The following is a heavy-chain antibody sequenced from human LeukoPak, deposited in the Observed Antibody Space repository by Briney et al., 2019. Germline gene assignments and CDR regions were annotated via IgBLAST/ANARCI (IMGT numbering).Heavy chain of an antibody. J-gene: IGHJ4*02. V-gene: IGHV3-15*01. CDR1: GFTFSNAW. CDR3: TVFSYYDFWSGYYSGDY. CDR2: IKSKTDGGTT. Sequence: GGSLRLSCAASGFTFSNAWMSWVRQAPGKGLEWVGRIKSKTDGGTTDYAAPVKGRFTISRDDSKNTLYLQMNSLKTEGTAVYYCTVFSYYDFWSGYYSGDYWGQGTLVTVSS. D-gene: IGHD3-3*01.